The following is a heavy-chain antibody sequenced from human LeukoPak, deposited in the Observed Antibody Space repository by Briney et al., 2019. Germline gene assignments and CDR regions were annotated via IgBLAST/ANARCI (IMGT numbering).Heavy chain of an antibody. Sequence: PGGSLRLSCAASGSTLSSYAMRWVRQAPGKGLEWVSAINGSGAITYYTDSVKGRFTISRDNSKNTVYLQMNSLRAADTAIYYCAKASCQGGDYFDYWGQGTLVTVSS. CDR2: INGSGAIT. CDR1: GSTLSSYA. V-gene: IGHV3-23*01. J-gene: IGHJ4*02. CDR3: AKASCQGGDYFDY. D-gene: IGHD3-16*01.